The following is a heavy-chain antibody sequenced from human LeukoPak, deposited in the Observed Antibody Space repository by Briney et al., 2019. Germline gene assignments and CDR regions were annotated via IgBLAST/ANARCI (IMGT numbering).Heavy chain of an antibody. CDR3: AKASRSLVVTATPLDY. J-gene: IGHJ4*02. D-gene: IGHD2-15*01. CDR1: GFTFSSYG. CDR2: IRYDGSNK. Sequence: GGSLRLSCAASGFTFSSYGMHWVRQAPGKGLEGVAFIRYDGSNKYYGDSVKGRFTTSRDNSKNTLYLQMNSLRPEDTAVYSCAKASRSLVVTATPLDYWGQGTLVTVSS. V-gene: IGHV3-30*02.